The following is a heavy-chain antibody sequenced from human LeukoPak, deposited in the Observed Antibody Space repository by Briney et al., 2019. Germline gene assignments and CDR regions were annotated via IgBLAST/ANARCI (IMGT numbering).Heavy chain of an antibody. CDR3: ATHPGGLQSGFDN. CDR1: GYSFTSYW. J-gene: IGHJ4*02. D-gene: IGHD5-24*01. Sequence: PGESLKISCKGSGYSFTSYWIGWVRQMPGKGLEYIGIIHPGDSDTRYSPSFQGQVTISVDRSSSTAYLQWSRLKASDTAMYSCATHPGGLQSGFDNWGQGTLVTASS. CDR2: IHPGDSDT. V-gene: IGHV5-51*01.